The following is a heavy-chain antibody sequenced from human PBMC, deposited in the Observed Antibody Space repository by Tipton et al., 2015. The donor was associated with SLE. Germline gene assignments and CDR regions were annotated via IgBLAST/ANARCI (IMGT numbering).Heavy chain of an antibody. J-gene: IGHJ4*02. Sequence: SLRLSCEGSGFTFDDYGMYWVRQAPGKGLEWVANIKQDGSEKYYVDSVKGRFTISRDNAKNSLYLQMNSLRAEDTAVYYCARVTDGDYIWGNYRSTGYFDSWGQGSLVTVSS. D-gene: IGHD3-16*02. V-gene: IGHV3-7*01. CDR3: ARVTDGDYIWGNYRSTGYFDS. CDR2: IKQDGSEK. CDR1: GFTFDDYG.